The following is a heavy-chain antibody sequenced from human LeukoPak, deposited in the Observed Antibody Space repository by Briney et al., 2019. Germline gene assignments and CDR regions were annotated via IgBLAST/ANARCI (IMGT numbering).Heavy chain of an antibody. V-gene: IGHV3-53*01. CDR2: IYSGGST. D-gene: IGHD5-24*01. CDR3: ARDSRWALFDS. CDR1: GFTVSSNY. J-gene: IGHJ4*02. Sequence: GGSLRLSCAASGFTVSSNYMSWVRQAPGKGLEWVSVIYSGGSTYYADSVKGRFTISRDNSKNTVYLRLSSLTVEDTAVYYCARDSRWALFDSWGQGTLVTVSS.